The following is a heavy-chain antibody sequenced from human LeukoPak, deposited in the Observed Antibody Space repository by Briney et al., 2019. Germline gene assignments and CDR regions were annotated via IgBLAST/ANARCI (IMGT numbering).Heavy chain of an antibody. D-gene: IGHD2-21*01. V-gene: IGHV3-23*01. CDR1: GFTFSNYA. J-gene: IGHJ6*02. Sequence: PGGSLRLSCAASGFTFSNYAMSWARQAPGKGLEWVSVISGSGGFTYYADSVKGRFTISRDNSKNTLYLQMNSLRAEDTAVYYCAKNGGISMWFGMDVWGRGTTVTVSS. CDR3: AKNGGISMWFGMDV. CDR2: ISGSGGFT.